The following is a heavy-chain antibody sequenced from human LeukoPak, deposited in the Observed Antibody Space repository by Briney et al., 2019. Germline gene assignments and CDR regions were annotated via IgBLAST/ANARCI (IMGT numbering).Heavy chain of an antibody. CDR3: ARDPAYYDSSGYSHYYGMDV. J-gene: IGHJ6*02. V-gene: IGHV3-30-3*01. D-gene: IGHD3-22*01. Sequence: PGRSLRLSCAASGFTFSSYAMHWVRQAPGKGLEWVAVISYDGSNKYYADSVKGRFTISRDNSKNTLYLQMNSLRAEDTAVYYCARDPAYYDSSGYSHYYGMDVWGQGTTVTVSS. CDR2: ISYDGSNK. CDR1: GFTFSSYA.